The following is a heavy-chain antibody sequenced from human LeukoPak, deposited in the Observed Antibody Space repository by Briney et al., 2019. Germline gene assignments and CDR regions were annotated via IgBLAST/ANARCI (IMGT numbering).Heavy chain of an antibody. CDR3: AREDYDNSGAWYFDL. CDR1: GGSISRSNW. D-gene: IGHD3-22*01. V-gene: IGHV4-4*02. J-gene: IGHJ2*01. Sequence: SETLSLTCAVSGGSISRSNWWSWVRQPPGKGLEWIGEIYHSGSTNYNPSLKSRVTISVDKSKNQFSLKLSSVTAADTAVYYCAREDYDNSGAWYFDLWGRGTLVTVSS. CDR2: IYHSGST.